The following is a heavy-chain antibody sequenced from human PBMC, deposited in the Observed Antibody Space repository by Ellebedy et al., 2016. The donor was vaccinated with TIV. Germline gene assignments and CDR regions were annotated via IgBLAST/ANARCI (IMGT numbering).Heavy chain of an antibody. CDR3: ARDQGWAYPGSTRFDY. D-gene: IGHD3-10*01. V-gene: IGHV3-7*01. CDR2: IKQDGSEK. CDR1: GFTVSNYW. Sequence: PGGSLRLSCAASGFTVSNYWMSWVRQAPGKGLEWVANIKQDGSEKWYVDSGKGRFTISRDNAKNSLYLQMSSLRAEDTAVYYCARDQGWAYPGSTRFDYWGQGTLVTVSS. J-gene: IGHJ4*03.